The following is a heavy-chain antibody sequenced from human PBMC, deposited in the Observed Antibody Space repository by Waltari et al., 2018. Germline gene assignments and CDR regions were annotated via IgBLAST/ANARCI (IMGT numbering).Heavy chain of an antibody. D-gene: IGHD2-15*01. CDR3: ARDRGRGLYLDT. V-gene: IGHV4-4*02. CDR2: VHGSGRT. J-gene: IGHJ5*02. CDR1: GDSVSSAYL. Sequence: QLQLQESGPGLVKPSGTLSLSCAVSGDSVSSAYLWNWVRQSPQKGLGWIGQVHGSGRTNYNPSFANRVTVSLDTSKNLFSLKVTSATAADTAVYYCARDRGRGLYLDTWCPGTLVTVSP.